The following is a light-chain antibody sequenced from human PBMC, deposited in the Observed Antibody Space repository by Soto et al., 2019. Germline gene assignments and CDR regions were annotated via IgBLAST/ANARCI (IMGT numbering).Light chain of an antibody. CDR3: QSYDSSLRGVV. V-gene: IGLV1-40*01. J-gene: IGLJ2*01. CDR2: GNS. Sequence: QSVLTQPPSVSGAPGQRVTISCTGSSSNIGAGYDVHWYQQLPGTAPKLLIYGNSNRPSGVPDRFSGSKSGTSASLAITGLQAEDAADYYRQSYDSSLRGVVFGGGTKLTVL. CDR1: SSNIGAGYD.